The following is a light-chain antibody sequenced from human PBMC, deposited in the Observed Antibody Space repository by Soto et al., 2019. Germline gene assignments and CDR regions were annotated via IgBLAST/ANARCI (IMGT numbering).Light chain of an antibody. CDR2: EAT. Sequence: IQVTHSPSTLSGSLGDRVTITCRAQQTNSSWFAWYQQQPEKAPQLLIHEATTVTSGAPSRFSGSGSRTEFTLTISILQADDFAYYYCQQYNSYPSTFGHGTKVDIK. J-gene: IGKJ1*01. V-gene: IGKV1-5*03. CDR1: QTNSSW. CDR3: QQYNSYPST.